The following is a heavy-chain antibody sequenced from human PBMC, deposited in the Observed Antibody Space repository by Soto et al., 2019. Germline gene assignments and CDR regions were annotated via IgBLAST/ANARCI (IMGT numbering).Heavy chain of an antibody. D-gene: IGHD3-22*01. CDR1: VGSISSSSYY. V-gene: IGHV4-39*01. J-gene: IGHJ4*02. CDR2: IYYSGSS. CDR3: ARLVYDSSGYRPG. Sequence: PSETLSLTCTVSVGSISSSSYYWDWIRQTPGKGLEWIGSIYYSGSSYYNPSLKSRVTISVDTSKNQFSLKLSSVTAADTAVYYCARLVYDSSGYRPGWGQGTLVTVS.